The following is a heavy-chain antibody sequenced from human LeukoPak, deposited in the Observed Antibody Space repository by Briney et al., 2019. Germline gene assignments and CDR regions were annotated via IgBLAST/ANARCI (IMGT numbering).Heavy chain of an antibody. CDR1: GGSISTTNYY. D-gene: IGHD5-18*01. V-gene: IGHV4-39*07. CDR2: INHSGST. Sequence: SSETLSLTCTVSGGSISTTNYYWSWIRQPPGKGLEWIGEINHSGSTNYNPSLKSRVTISVDTSKNQFSLKLSSVTAADTAVYYCARVYSYGYFYFDYWGQGTLVTVSS. J-gene: IGHJ4*02. CDR3: ARVYSYGYFYFDY.